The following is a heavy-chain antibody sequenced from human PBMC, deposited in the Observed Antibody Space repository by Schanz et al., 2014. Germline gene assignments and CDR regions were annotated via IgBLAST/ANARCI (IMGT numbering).Heavy chain of an antibody. D-gene: IGHD3-9*01. J-gene: IGHJ6*02. CDR1: GGTFSSST. V-gene: IGHV1-69*08. Sequence: QVQLVQSGAEVMKPGSSVKVSCKASGGTFSSSTLTWARQAPGQGLEWMGRIIPILDKTNYAQKFQGRVTMTADKSTSTVYMEVSGLRSEDTAVYYCAKVDRTRYYAMDVWGQGTTVTVSS. CDR3: AKVDRTRYYAMDV. CDR2: IIPILDKT.